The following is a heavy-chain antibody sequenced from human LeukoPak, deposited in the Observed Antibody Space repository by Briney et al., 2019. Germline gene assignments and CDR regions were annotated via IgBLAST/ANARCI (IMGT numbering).Heavy chain of an antibody. J-gene: IGHJ4*02. CDR1: GSPFSANA. Sequence: GGSLRLSCAASGSPFSANAISWFRQAQGKGLDWVSGISTSGGSTSYADSVKGRFTISRDNPRNTLYMQMNSLRAEDTALYYCAIMHPYYDGSGYWVQWGQGTLVTVSS. D-gene: IGHD3-22*01. CDR3: AIMHPYYDGSGYWVQ. V-gene: IGHV3-23*01. CDR2: ISTSGGST.